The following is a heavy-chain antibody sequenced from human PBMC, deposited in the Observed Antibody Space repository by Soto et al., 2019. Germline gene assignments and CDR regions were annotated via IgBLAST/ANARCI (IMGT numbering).Heavy chain of an antibody. CDR2: INPNSGGT. V-gene: IGHV1-2*04. Sequence: ASVKVSCKASGYTFTGYYMHWVRQAPGQGLEWMGWINPNSGGTNYAQKFQGWVTMTRDTSISTAYMELSRLRSDDTAVYYCATTQRGSCSSTSCYPYAFDIWGQGTMVTVSS. J-gene: IGHJ3*02. CDR1: GYTFTGYY. CDR3: ATTQRGSCSSTSCYPYAFDI. D-gene: IGHD2-2*01.